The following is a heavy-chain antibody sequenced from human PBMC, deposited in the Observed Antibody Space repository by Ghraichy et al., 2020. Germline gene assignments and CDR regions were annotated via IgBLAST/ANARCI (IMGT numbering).Heavy chain of an antibody. J-gene: IGHJ4*02. D-gene: IGHD6-6*01. Sequence: SETLSLTCTVYGGSFSGYYWSWIRQPPGKGLEWIGEINHSGSTNYNPSLKSRVTISVDTSKNQFSLKLSSVTAADTAVYYCARATRELGIAARRHSYVDYWGQGTLVTVSS. V-gene: IGHV4-34*01. CDR3: ARATRELGIAARRHSYVDY. CDR1: GGSFSGYY. CDR2: INHSGST.